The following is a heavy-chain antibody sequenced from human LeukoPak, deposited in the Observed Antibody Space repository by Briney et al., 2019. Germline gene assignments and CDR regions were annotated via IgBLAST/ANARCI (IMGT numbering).Heavy chain of an antibody. Sequence: APVKVSCKASGHTFTSYGISWVRQAPGQGLEWMGWISAYNGNTNYAQKLQGRVTMTTDTSTSTAYMELRSLRSDDTAVYYCARGVLLWFGELNWFDPWGQGTLVTVSS. CDR3: ARGVLLWFGELNWFDP. J-gene: IGHJ5*02. CDR2: ISAYNGNT. V-gene: IGHV1-18*01. D-gene: IGHD3-10*01. CDR1: GHTFTSYG.